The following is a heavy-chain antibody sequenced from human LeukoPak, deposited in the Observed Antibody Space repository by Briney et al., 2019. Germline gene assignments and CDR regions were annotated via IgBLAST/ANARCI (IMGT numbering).Heavy chain of an antibody. V-gene: IGHV1-69*04. Sequence: ASVKVSCKASGGTFSSYAISWVRQAPGQGLEWMGRIIPILGIANYAQKFQGRVTITADKSTSTAYMELSSLRSEDTAVYYCARDGDGNDDAFDIWGQGTMVTVSS. CDR2: IIPILGIA. CDR1: GGTFSSYA. J-gene: IGHJ3*02. D-gene: IGHD5-24*01. CDR3: ARDGDGNDDAFDI.